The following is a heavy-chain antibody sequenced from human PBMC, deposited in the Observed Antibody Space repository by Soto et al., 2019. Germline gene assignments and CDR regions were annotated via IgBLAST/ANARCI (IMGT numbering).Heavy chain of an antibody. V-gene: IGHV1-69*12. J-gene: IGHJ6*02. CDR2: IIPIFGTA. Sequence: QVQLVQSGAEVKKPGSSVKVSCKASGGTFSSYAISWVRQAPGQGLEWMGGIIPIFGTANYAQKFQGRVTITADESTSTAYMELSSLRSEDTAVYYCAGWAYCGGDCYYYYGMDVWGQGTTVTVSS. CDR3: AGWAYCGGDCYYYYGMDV. D-gene: IGHD2-21*02. CDR1: GGTFSSYA.